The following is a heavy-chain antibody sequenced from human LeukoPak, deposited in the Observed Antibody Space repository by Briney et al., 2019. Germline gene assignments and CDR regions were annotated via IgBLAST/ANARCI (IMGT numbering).Heavy chain of an antibody. J-gene: IGHJ4*02. CDR3: ARDDRAYYFDY. V-gene: IGHV3-21*01. CDR1: GFTFSSYS. Sequence: GGSLGLSCAASGFTFSSYSMNWVRQAPGKGLEWVSSISSSSSYIYYADSVKGRFTISRDNAKNSLYLQMNSLRAEDTAVYYCARDDRAYYFDYWGQGTLVTVSS. CDR2: ISSSSSYI.